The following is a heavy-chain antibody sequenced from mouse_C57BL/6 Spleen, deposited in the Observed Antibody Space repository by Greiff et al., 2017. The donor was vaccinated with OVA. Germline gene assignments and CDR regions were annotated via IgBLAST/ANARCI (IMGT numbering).Heavy chain of an antibody. D-gene: IGHD4-1*01. CDR1: GYTFTNYW. V-gene: IGHV1-63*01. J-gene: IGHJ2*01. CDR3: ARRELGPYYFDY. Sequence: QVQLQQSGAELVRPGTSVKMSCKASGYTFTNYWIGWAKQRPGHGLEWIGDIYPGGGYTKYNEKFKGKATLTADKSSSTAYMQFSSLTSEDSAIYYCARRELGPYYFDYWGQGTTLTVSS. CDR2: IYPGGGYT.